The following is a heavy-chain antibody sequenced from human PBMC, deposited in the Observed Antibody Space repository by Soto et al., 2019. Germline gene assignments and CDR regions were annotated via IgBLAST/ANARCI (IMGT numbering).Heavy chain of an antibody. CDR3: ARDDGDKAMENHCSDP. V-gene: IGHV4-59*01. Sequence: LTCTVSGGSISSYYWSWIRQPPGKGLEWIGYIYYSGSTNYNPSLKSRVTISVDTSKNQFSLKLSSVTAADTAVYYCARDDGDKAMENHCSDPWGQETRVPVSS. D-gene: IGHD5-18*01. CDR2: IYYSGST. J-gene: IGHJ5*02. CDR1: GGSISSYY.